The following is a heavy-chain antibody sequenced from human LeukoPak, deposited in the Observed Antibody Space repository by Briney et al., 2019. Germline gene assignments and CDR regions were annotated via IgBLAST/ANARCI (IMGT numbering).Heavy chain of an antibody. CDR1: GFIFNDYG. CDR2: ISASSSSI. V-gene: IGHV3-48*01. Sequence: GGSLRLSCVASGFIFNDYGMDWVRQAPGKGLEWISYISASSSSIDYADSVKGRFTISRDNAKNSLFLQMHSLTVEDTAVYYCARGGAARPDYWGQGTLVTVSS. D-gene: IGHD6-6*01. J-gene: IGHJ4*02. CDR3: ARGGAARPDY.